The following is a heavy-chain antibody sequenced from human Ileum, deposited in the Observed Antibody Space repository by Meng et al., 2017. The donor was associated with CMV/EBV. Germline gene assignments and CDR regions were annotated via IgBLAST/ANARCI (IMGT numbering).Heavy chain of an antibody. CDR3: ANNKMYSSSPWGSYYYYGMDV. CDR2: IGTAGDT. V-gene: IGHV3-13*04. CDR1: GFTFSNYD. D-gene: IGHD6-6*01. J-gene: IGHJ6*02. Sequence: GGSLRLSCAVSGFTFSNYDMHWVRQTTGKGLQWVSTIGTAGDTYYPGSVKGRFTISRENAKKSLYLQMNSLRAGDTAVYYCANNKMYSSSPWGSYYYYGMDVWGQGTTVTVSS.